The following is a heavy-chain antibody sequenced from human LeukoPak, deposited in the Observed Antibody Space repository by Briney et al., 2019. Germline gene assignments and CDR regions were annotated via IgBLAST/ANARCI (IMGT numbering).Heavy chain of an antibody. V-gene: IGHV3-33*06. CDR2: IWYDGIIT. CDR3: AKEFLPLSSLGELSLLD. Sequence: GRSLRLSCAASGFTFSSYGMHWVGQAPGKRLEWVAVIWYDGIITYYADSVKGRFTISRDNSKNTLYLQINSLRAEDTALYYCAKEFLPLSSLGELSLLDWGQGTLVTVSS. CDR1: GFTFSSYG. J-gene: IGHJ4*02. D-gene: IGHD3-16*01.